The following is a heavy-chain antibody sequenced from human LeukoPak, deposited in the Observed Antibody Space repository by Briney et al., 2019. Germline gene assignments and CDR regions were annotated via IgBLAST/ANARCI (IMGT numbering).Heavy chain of an antibody. V-gene: IGHV3-7*01. D-gene: IGHD1-26*01. CDR3: ARREWLRHERTGYYAFDA. Sequence: GGSLRLSCAASGFTFSRLWMSWVRQAPDKGLEWVANINEDGSEAYYVDSVKGRFTISRDNPKNSVSLQMNSLRAEDTALYYCARREWLRHERTGYYAFDAWGRGTLVTVSS. CDR1: GFTFSRLW. CDR2: INEDGSEA. J-gene: IGHJ5*02.